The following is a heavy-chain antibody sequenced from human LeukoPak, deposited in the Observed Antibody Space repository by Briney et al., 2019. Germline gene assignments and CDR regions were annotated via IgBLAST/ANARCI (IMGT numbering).Heavy chain of an antibody. Sequence: SETLSLTCTVSGGSISSYYWSWIRQPPGKGLEWIGYIYYSGSTNYNPSLKSRVTISVDTSKSQFSLKLSSVTAADTAVYYCARLSDYYGSGSSFDYWGQGTLVTVSS. CDR3: ARLSDYYGSGSSFDY. D-gene: IGHD3-10*01. J-gene: IGHJ4*02. CDR1: GGSISSYY. V-gene: IGHV4-59*08. CDR2: IYYSGST.